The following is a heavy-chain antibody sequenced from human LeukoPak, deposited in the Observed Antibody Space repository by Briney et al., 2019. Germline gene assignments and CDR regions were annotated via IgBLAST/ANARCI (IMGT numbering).Heavy chain of an antibody. CDR1: GFIFSNHF. D-gene: IGHD3-9*01. V-gene: IGHV3-64*05. J-gene: IGHJ4*02. CDR2: IGPNGAST. CDR3: VKNLTGTWSFDY. Sequence: GGSLRLSCSTSGFIFSNHFMHWVRQAPGKGLEYVSSIGPNGASTLYADSVKDRFTISRDNSRNALYVQLTSLRLEDTALYYCVKNLTGTWSFDYWGQGTLVTVSS.